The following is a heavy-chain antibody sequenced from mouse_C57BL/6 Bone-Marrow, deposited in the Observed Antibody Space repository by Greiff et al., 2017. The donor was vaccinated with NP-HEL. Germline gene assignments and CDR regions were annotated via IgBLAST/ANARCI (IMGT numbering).Heavy chain of an antibody. V-gene: IGHV1-64*01. CDR1: GYTFTSYW. J-gene: IGHJ1*03. CDR2: IHPNSGST. Sequence: QVQLKQPGAELVKPGASVKLSCKASGYTFTSYWMHWVKQRPGQGLEWIGMIHPNSGSTNYNEKFKSKATLTVDKSSSTAYMQLSSLTSEDSAVYYCARGATGLYWYFDVWGTGTTVTVSS. D-gene: IGHD3-1*01. CDR3: ARGATGLYWYFDV.